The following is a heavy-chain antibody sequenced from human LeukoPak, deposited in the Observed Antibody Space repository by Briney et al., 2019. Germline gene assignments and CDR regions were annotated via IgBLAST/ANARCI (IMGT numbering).Heavy chain of an antibody. CDR3: ARDSGSYYSFDY. D-gene: IGHD1-26*01. V-gene: IGHV3-7*01. CDR2: IKLDGSEK. J-gene: IGHJ4*02. Sequence: GGSLRLSCAASGFTFSSYWMSWVRQAPGKGLEWGANIKLDGSEKDYVDSVKVRFTISRDNAKNSLYLQMNSLRAEDTAVYYCARDSGSYYSFDYWGQGTLVTVSS. CDR1: GFTFSSYW.